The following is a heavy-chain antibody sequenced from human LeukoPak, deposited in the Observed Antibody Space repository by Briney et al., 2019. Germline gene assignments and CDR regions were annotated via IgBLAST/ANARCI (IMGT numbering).Heavy chain of an antibody. CDR3: ARAGAAAGSFLDY. V-gene: IGHV1-69*04. CDR1: GGTFSSYA. Sequence: ASVKVSCKASGGTFSSYAISWVRQAPGQGLEWMGRIIPILGIANYAQKFQGRVTITADKSTSTAYMELSSLRSEDTAVYYCARAGAAAGSFLDYWGQGTLVTVSS. CDR2: IIPILGIA. J-gene: IGHJ4*02. D-gene: IGHD6-13*01.